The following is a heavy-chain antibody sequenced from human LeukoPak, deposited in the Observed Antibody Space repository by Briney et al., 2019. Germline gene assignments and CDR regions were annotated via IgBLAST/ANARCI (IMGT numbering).Heavy chain of an antibody. J-gene: IGHJ4*02. CDR2: ISGGGGSV. CDR1: GFTFSGHA. V-gene: IGHV3-23*01. Sequence: GGSLRLSCAASGFTFSGHAMNRVRQAPGKGLEWVSGISGGGGSVYYADSVKGRFTISRDNSKSTLYLQMNSLRAEDTAVYYCAKDISRINVIVVAPGRGIDYWGQGTLVTVSS. D-gene: IGHD3-22*01. CDR3: AKDISRINVIVVAPGRGIDY.